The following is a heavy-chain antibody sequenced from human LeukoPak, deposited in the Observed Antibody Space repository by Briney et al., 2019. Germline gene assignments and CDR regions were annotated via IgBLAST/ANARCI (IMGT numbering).Heavy chain of an antibody. Sequence: SETLSLTCTVSGGSISSYYWSWIRQPAGKGLEWIGRIYTSGSTNYNPSLKSRVTMSVDTSKNQFSLKLSSVTAADTAVYYCARVRTYYDFWSGYYQPSPQHDAFDIWGQGTMVTVSS. J-gene: IGHJ3*02. V-gene: IGHV4-4*07. D-gene: IGHD3-3*01. CDR3: ARVRTYYDFWSGYYQPSPQHDAFDI. CDR2: IYTSGST. CDR1: GGSISSYY.